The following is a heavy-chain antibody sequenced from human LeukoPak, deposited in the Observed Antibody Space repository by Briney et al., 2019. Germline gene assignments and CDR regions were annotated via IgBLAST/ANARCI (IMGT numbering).Heavy chain of an antibody. CDR3: ARDTGAYYDSGGLDY. J-gene: IGHJ4*02. CDR2: INSDGSST. Sequence: GGSLRLSCAASGFTFSSYWMHWVRQAPGKGLVWVSRINSDGSSTSYADSVKGRFTISRDNAKNSLYLQMNSLRAEDTAVYYCARDTGAYYDSGGLDYWGQGTLVTVSS. V-gene: IGHV3-74*01. D-gene: IGHD3-22*01. CDR1: GFTFSSYW.